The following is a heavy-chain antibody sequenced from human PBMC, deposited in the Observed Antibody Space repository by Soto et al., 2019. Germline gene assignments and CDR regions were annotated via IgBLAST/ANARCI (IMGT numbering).Heavy chain of an antibody. V-gene: IGHV3-30-3*01. J-gene: IGHJ6*02. CDR3: ARPCLYSSDPHYDYYGMDV. CDR2: ISYDGTNE. CDR1: GFTFSSYP. Sequence: QVQLVESGGGVVQPGRSLRLSCAASGFTFSSYPMDWVRQARGKGLEWVAVISYDGTNEHYADSVKGRFTISRDNSKNTLYLQMNSLRAEDTAVYYCARPCLYSSDPHYDYYGMDVWGQGTRVTVSS. D-gene: IGHD6-25*01.